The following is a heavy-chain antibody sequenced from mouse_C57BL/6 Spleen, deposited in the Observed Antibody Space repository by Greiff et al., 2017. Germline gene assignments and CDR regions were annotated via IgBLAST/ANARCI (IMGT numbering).Heavy chain of an antibody. V-gene: IGHV1-15*01. CDR3: TEGYGNYYYAMDY. CDR1: GYTFTDYE. D-gene: IGHD2-10*02. J-gene: IGHJ4*01. Sequence: QVQLQQSGAELVRPGASVTLSCKASGYTFTDYEMHWVKQTPVHGLEWIGAIDPETGGTAYNQKFKGKAILTADKSSSTAYMELRSLTSAYSAVYDCTEGYGNYYYAMDYWGQGTSGSVSS. CDR2: IDPETGGT.